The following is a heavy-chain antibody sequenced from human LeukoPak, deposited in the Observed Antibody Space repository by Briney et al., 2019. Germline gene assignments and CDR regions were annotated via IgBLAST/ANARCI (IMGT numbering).Heavy chain of an antibody. CDR1: GYTFTGYY. V-gene: IGHV1-69*05. Sequence: SVKVSCKASGYTFTGYYMHWVRQAPGQGLEWMGGIIPIFGTANYAQKFQGRVTITTDESTSTAYMELSSLRSEDTAVYYCARVGSGSYFIWGQGTLVTVSS. D-gene: IGHD3-10*01. J-gene: IGHJ4*02. CDR3: ARVGSGSYFI. CDR2: IIPIFGTA.